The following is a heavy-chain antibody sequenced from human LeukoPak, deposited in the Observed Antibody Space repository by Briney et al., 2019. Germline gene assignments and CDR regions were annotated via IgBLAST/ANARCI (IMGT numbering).Heavy chain of an antibody. Sequence: SETLSLTCTVSGGSISSYYWSWIQQPPGKGLEWIGYIYYSGSTNYNPSLKSRVTMSVDTSKNQFSLKLSSVTAADTAVYYCARDVVAAVGSFDYWGQGTQVTVSS. CDR3: ARDVVAAVGSFDY. J-gene: IGHJ4*02. CDR1: GGSISSYY. D-gene: IGHD2-2*01. CDR2: IYYSGST. V-gene: IGHV4-59*12.